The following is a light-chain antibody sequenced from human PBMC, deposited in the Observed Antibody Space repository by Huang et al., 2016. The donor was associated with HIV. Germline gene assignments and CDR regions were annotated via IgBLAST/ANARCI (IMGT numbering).Light chain of an antibody. CDR1: QSVNNK. CDR2: GPS. Sequence: EIVMTQFPGTVSVSPGERATLSCRASQSVNNKLAWYKQKPGQAPRLLIYGPSTRAAGIPARLRGSGSGTECTLTITSLQSEDFAVYYCQQYNDWPRTFGQGTKVEIK. V-gene: IGKV3-15*01. CDR3: QQYNDWPRT. J-gene: IGKJ1*01.